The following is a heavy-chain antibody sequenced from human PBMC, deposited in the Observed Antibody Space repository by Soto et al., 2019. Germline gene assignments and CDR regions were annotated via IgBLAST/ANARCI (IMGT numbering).Heavy chain of an antibody. CDR3: TTDQRIIAVALPEYFQH. CDR2: IKSKTDGGTT. CDR1: GFTFSNAW. J-gene: IGHJ1*01. V-gene: IGHV3-15*01. Sequence: EVQLVESGGGLVKPGGSLRLSCAASGFTFSNAWMSWVRQAPGKGLEWVGRIKSKTDGGTTDYAAPVKGRFTISRDDSKNTLYLQMNSLKTEDTAVYYCTTDQRIIAVALPEYFQHWGQGTLVTVSS. D-gene: IGHD6-19*01.